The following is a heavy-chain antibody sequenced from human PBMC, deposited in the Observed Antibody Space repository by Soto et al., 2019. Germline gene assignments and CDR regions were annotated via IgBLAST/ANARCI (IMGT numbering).Heavy chain of an antibody. Sequence: PGGSLRLSCAASGFTFSSHWMHWVRQPPGKGFVWVSRINTDGSSTSYADSVKGRFTISRDNAENTLYLQMNSLRAEDTVVYYCARDIDYWGQGTLVTVS. CDR3: ARDIDY. CDR1: GFTFSSHW. J-gene: IGHJ4*02. CDR2: INTDGSST. V-gene: IGHV3-74*01.